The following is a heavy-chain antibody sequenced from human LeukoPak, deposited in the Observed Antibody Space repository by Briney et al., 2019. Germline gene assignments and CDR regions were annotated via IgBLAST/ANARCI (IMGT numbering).Heavy chain of an antibody. D-gene: IGHD6-19*01. CDR3: ARRSSGWYQDY. CDR1: GYSLTSYW. Sequence: GESLKLSCKGSGYSLTSYWIGWVRHMPGKGLEWMGIIYPGDSDTRYSPSFQGQVTISADKSTSPAYLQWSSLKASDTAMYYCARRSSGWYQDYWGQGTLVTVSS. J-gene: IGHJ4*02. CDR2: IYPGDSDT. V-gene: IGHV5-51*01.